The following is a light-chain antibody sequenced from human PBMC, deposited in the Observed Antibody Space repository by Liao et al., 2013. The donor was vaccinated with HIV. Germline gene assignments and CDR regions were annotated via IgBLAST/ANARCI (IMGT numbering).Light chain of an antibody. V-gene: IGLV3-1*01. J-gene: IGLJ1*01. CDR3: QAWDSTSTWKV. CDR2: EDT. CDR1: KLGHKY. Sequence: SYELTQPPSVSVSPGQTASITCSGDKLGHKYVCWYQQKPGQSPVLVIYEDTKRPSGIPERFSGSISGNTATLTISGTQAMDEADYYCQAWDSTSTWKVFGTGTKVTVL.